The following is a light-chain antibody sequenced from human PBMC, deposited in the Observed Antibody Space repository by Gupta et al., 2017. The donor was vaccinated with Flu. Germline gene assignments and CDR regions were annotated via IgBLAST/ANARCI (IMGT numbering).Light chain of an antibody. CDR1: QSISTY. Sequence: EIELTQPPATLSLSPGERATLSCRASQSISTYLAWYQKKPGQAPRLLIYDASNRATGIPARFSGSGSGTNFTLTISSLEPEDFAVYYCQRRSNWPPYTFGQGTRLEI. CDR3: QRRSNWPPYT. V-gene: IGKV3-11*01. CDR2: DAS. J-gene: IGKJ2*01.